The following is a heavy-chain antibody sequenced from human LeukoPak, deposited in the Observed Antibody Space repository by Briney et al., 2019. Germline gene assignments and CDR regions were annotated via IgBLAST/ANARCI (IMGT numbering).Heavy chain of an antibody. V-gene: IGHV3-21*01. J-gene: IGHJ4*02. CDR2: ISSSSRYI. D-gene: IGHD6-13*01. Sequence: GGSLRLSCAASGFTFSSYSMNWVRQAPGKGLEWVSSISSSSRYIYYADSVKGRFTISRDNAKNSLYLQMNSLKAEDTAVYSCARDGLGSFDSSSYFDYWGQGTLVTVSS. CDR1: GFTFSSYS. CDR3: ARDGLGSFDSSSYFDY.